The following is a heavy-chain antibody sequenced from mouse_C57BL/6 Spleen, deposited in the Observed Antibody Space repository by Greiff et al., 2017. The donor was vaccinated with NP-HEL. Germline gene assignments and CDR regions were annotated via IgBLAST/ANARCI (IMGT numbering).Heavy chain of an antibody. V-gene: IGHV1-85*01. CDR3: ARKGTAKAKEAWFAY. CDR2: IYPRDGST. CDR1: GYTFTSYD. J-gene: IGHJ3*01. D-gene: IGHD3-3*01. Sequence: QVQLQQSGPELVKPGASVKLSCKASGYTFTSYDINWVKQRPGQGLEWIGWIYPRDGSTKYNEKFKGKATLTVDTSSSTAYMELHSLTSEDSAVYFCARKGTAKAKEAWFAYWGQGTLVTVAA.